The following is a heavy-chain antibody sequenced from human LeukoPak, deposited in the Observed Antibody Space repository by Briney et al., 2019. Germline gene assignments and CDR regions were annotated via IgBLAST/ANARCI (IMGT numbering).Heavy chain of an antibody. CDR3: ARARRGSTSSPFRSSIAARNYFDY. V-gene: IGHV4-34*01. Sequence: SETLSLTCAVYGGSFSGYYWSWIRQPPGKGPEWIGEINHSGSTNYNPSLKSRVTISVDTSKNQFSLKLSSVTAADTAVYYCARARRGSTSSPFRSSIAARNYFDYWGQGTLVTVSS. D-gene: IGHD6-6*01. CDR2: INHSGST. J-gene: IGHJ4*02. CDR1: GGSFSGYY.